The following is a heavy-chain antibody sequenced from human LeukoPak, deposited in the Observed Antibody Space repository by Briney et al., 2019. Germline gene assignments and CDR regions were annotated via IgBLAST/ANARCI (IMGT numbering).Heavy chain of an antibody. CDR2: ITNTGGT. Sequence: SETLSLTCTVSGGSISNSAYYWVWIRQPPGKGLEWIGTITNTGGTYSNPSLKSRVTISIDTSKTQISLKLTSVTAADTAVFYCARKTTGTSMDVWGQGTPVTVSS. CDR1: GGSISNSAYY. J-gene: IGHJ6*02. CDR3: ARKTTGTSMDV. D-gene: IGHD3-10*01. V-gene: IGHV4-39*01.